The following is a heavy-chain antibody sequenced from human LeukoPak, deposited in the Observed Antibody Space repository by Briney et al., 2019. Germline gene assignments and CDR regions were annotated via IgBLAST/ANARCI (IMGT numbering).Heavy chain of an antibody. CDR3: ARVSQMRYYDSSGSIYYYYYGMDV. CDR1: GGSISSYY. CDR2: IYYSGST. V-gene: IGHV4-59*12. D-gene: IGHD3-22*01. Sequence: SETLSLTCTVSGGSISSYYWSLIRQPPGKGLEWIAYIYYSGSTNYNPSLKSRVTISVDTSKNQFSLKLSSVTAADTAVYYCARVSQMRYYDSSGSIYYYYYGMDVWGQGTTVTVSS. J-gene: IGHJ6*02.